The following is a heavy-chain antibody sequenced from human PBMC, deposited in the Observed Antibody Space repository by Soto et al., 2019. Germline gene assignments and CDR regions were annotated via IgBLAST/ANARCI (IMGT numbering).Heavy chain of an antibody. Sequence: ASVKVSCKASGGTFSSYAISWVRQAPGQGLEWMGGIIPIFGTANYAQKFQGRVTITADESTSTAYMELSSLRSEDTAVYYCARSELSQDSSGYCFGYCGQGTLVTVSS. CDR2: IIPIFGTA. CDR3: ARSELSQDSSGYCFGY. D-gene: IGHD3-22*01. V-gene: IGHV1-69*13. CDR1: GGTFSSYA. J-gene: IGHJ4*02.